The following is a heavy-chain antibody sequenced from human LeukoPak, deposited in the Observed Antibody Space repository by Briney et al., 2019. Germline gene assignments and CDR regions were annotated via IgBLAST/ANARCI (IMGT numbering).Heavy chain of an antibody. CDR1: GGSISSSSYY. Sequence: PSETLSLTCTVSGGSISSSSYYWGWIRQPPGKGLEWIGSIYYSGSTYYNPSLKSRVTISVDTSKNQFSLKLSSVTAADTAVYYCARGAFGVYAFDLWGQGTMVTVSS. V-gene: IGHV4-39*01. J-gene: IGHJ3*01. CDR3: ARGAFGVYAFDL. D-gene: IGHD3-3*01. CDR2: IYYSGST.